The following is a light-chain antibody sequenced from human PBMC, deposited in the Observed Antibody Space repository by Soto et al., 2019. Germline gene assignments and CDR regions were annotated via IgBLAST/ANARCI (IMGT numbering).Light chain of an antibody. CDR2: EVS. Sequence: QSALTQPASVSGSPGQSITISCTGTSSDVGSYNVVSWYQQHPGKAPKLMIYEVSKRPSGVSNRLSGSKSGNTASLTISGLQAEDEADYYWCSYARSSPLLYVFGTGTKVTVL. J-gene: IGLJ1*01. V-gene: IGLV2-23*02. CDR3: CSYARSSPLLYV. CDR1: SSDVGSYNV.